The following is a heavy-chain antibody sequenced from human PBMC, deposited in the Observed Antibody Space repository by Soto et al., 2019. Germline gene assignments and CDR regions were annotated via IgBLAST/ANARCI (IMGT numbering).Heavy chain of an antibody. Sequence: SETLSLTCKVSGYLINSGYSCGWIRQSPGKGLEWIGSTSYDGKSYYKPSLKSRVVMSVDLANNQFSLRLRSVTAADTAVYYCARDLSSGYQTFYFDYWGQGTPVTVSS. D-gene: IGHD3-22*01. CDR1: GYLINSGYS. V-gene: IGHV4-38-2*02. CDR3: ARDLSSGYQTFYFDY. CDR2: TSYDGKS. J-gene: IGHJ4*01.